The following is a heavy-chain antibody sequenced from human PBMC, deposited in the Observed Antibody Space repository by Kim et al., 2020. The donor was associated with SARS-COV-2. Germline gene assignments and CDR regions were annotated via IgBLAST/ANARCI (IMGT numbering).Heavy chain of an antibody. J-gene: IGHJ3*02. CDR2: ISWNMGSL. V-gene: IGHV3-9*01. CDR1: GFTFDDYA. CDR3: AKRGGVRAHAFDI. Sequence: GGSLRLSCAASGFTFDDYAMHWVRQAPGKGLEWVSGISWNMGSLGYADSVKGRFTISRDNAKNSLYLQMNSLRAEDTALYYCAKRGGVRAHAFDIWGQGTMVTVSS. D-gene: IGHD3-16*01.